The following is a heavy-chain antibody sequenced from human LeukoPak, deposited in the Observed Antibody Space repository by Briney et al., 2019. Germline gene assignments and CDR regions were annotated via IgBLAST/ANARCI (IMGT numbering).Heavy chain of an antibody. J-gene: IGHJ4*02. D-gene: IGHD3-16*01. CDR3: ARRAGAYSHPYDY. Sequence: PGGSLRLSCAASRFTFSIYAMSWVRQAPGKGLEWVSGISGSGGDTYYADSVKGRFTISRDNSKNRVYLHMNSLRAEDTAVYYCARRAGAYSHPYDYWGQGTLVTVSS. V-gene: IGHV3-23*01. CDR1: RFTFSIYA. CDR2: ISGSGGDT.